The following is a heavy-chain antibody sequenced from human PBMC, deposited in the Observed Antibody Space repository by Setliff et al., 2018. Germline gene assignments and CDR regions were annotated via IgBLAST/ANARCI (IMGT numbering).Heavy chain of an antibody. J-gene: IGHJ6*03. CDR3: ARDAIAVAGYYYYYMDV. Sequence: GASVKVSCKASGYTFTGYYMHWVRQAPGQGLEWMGWINPNSGGTNYAQKFQGRVTMTRDTSISTAYMELSRLRSEDTAVYYWARDAIAVAGYYYYYMDVWGKGTTVTVSS. CDR2: INPNSGGT. CDR1: GYTFTGYY. D-gene: IGHD6-19*01. V-gene: IGHV1-2*02.